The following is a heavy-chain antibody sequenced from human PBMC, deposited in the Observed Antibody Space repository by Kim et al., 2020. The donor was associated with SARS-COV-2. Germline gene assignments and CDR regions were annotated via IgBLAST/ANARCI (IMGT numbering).Heavy chain of an antibody. CDR3: ARASKVYGDRQWFIDH. CDR2: IYPGDSDT. J-gene: IGHJ2*01. D-gene: IGHD4-17*01. CDR1: GYSYTNYW. Sequence: GESLKISCKGSGYSYTNYWIGWVRQMPGKGLEWMGIIYPGDSDTGYSPSFQGQVTISADKSISTAYLQWSSLRASDTAMYYCARASKVYGDRQWFIDHWGRGTLVTVSS. V-gene: IGHV5-51*01.